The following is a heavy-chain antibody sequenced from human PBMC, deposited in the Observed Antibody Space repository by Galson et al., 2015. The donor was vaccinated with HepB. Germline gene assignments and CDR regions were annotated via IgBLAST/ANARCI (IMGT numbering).Heavy chain of an antibody. Sequence: SVKASCKASGYTFNNYAISWVRQAPGQGLKWLGRITPILGAANSVREFQDRLTITADSSTNTAYMELRSLRSEDTAMYYCARGFYPTYNIDGSGYLNLYEFWGQGTLVTVSS. V-gene: IGHV1-69*10. J-gene: IGHJ4*02. CDR1: GYTFNNYA. D-gene: IGHD3-22*01. CDR2: ITPILGAA. CDR3: ARGFYPTYNIDGSGYLNLYEF.